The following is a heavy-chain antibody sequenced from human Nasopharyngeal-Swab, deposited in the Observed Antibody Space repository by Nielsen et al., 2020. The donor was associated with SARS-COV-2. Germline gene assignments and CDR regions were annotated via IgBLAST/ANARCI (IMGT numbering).Heavy chain of an antibody. CDR1: GGSFSGYY. Sequence: SETLSLTCAVYGGSFSGYYWSWIRQLPGKGLEWIGEINHSGSTNYNPSLKSRVTISVDTSKNQFSLKLSSVTAADTAVYYCARKGYDFWSGPGAFDIWGQGTMVTVSS. CDR2: INHSGST. CDR3: ARKGYDFWSGPGAFDI. D-gene: IGHD3-3*01. J-gene: IGHJ3*02. V-gene: IGHV4-34*01.